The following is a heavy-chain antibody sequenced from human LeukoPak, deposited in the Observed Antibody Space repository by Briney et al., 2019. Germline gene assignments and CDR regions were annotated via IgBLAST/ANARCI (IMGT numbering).Heavy chain of an antibody. CDR3: ARVQGFMDV. CDR2: IYYSGSI. J-gene: IGHJ6*02. CDR1: GASISSYY. V-gene: IGHV4-59*12. Sequence: PSETLSLTCTVSGASISSYYWSWIRQPPGKGLEWIGDIYYSGSIKYNPSLKSRVTISVDTSKNQFSLKLSSVTAADTAVYYCARVQGFMDVWGQGTTVTVSS.